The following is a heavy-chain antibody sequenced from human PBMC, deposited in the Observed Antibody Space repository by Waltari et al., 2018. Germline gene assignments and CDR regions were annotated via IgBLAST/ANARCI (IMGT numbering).Heavy chain of an antibody. D-gene: IGHD6-19*01. J-gene: IGHJ4*02. CDR2: IYHTGST. Sequence: QVQLQESGPGLVKPSETLSLTCAVSRASISSSDWWSWVRQPPGKGLEWIGKIYHTGSTNYNPSLKSRVFISLDKPKNQFSLKLSSVTAADTAVYYCARVLAGREYFDYWGQGTLVTVS. V-gene: IGHV4-4*02. CDR1: RASISSSDW. CDR3: ARVLAGREYFDY.